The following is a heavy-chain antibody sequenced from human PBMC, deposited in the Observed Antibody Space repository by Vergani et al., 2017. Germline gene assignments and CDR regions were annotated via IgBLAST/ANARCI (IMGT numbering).Heavy chain of an antibody. Sequence: QVQLVQSGAEVKKPGAAEKVSCKASGYYFTDNYLHWVRQAPGQGLEWMGRITPQNGGTQYAEKFKGRVTMTRDTSITTAYMELTSLTSDDTAVYYCVRGGTFDWLSTWGQGTLVTVSS. CDR3: VRGGTFDWLST. V-gene: IGHV1-2*02. D-gene: IGHD3-9*01. J-gene: IGHJ5*02. CDR1: GYYFTDNY. CDR2: ITPQNGGT.